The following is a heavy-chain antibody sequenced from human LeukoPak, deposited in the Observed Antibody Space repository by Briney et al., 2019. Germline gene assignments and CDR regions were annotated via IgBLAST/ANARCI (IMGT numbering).Heavy chain of an antibody. J-gene: IGHJ6*03. V-gene: IGHV1-8*01. CDR2: MNPNSGNT. Sequence: ASVKVSCKASGYTFTSYDINWVRQATGQGLEWMGWMNPNSGNTSYAQKFQGRATLTRHHSISTAYMELSSVESEDTAVYYCARGADSSSSYYYYYMDVWGKGTTVTVSS. D-gene: IGHD6-6*01. CDR1: GYTFTSYD. CDR3: ARGADSSSSYYYYYMDV.